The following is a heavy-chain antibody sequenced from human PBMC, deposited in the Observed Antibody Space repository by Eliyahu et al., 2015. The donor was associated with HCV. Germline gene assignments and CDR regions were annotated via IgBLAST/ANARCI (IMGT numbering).Heavy chain of an antibody. CDR2: IYYSGSS. J-gene: IGHJ4*02. V-gene: IGHV4-59*01. D-gene: IGHD2-21*01. CDR3: ARVFYSPVLPSYYFDS. Sequence: QVQLQESGPGLVKPSETLSLTCTVSSGSISSSYWSWVRQPPGKGLEWIGYIYYSGSSNYNPSLKSRVTISLDTSKNQFSLTLNSVTAADTAVYYCARVFYSPVLPSYYFDSWGQGSLVAVSS. CDR1: SGSISSSY.